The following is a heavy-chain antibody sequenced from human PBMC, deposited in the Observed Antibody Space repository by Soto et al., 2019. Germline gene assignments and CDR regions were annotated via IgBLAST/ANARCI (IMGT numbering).Heavy chain of an antibody. Sequence: PSETLSLTCAVSGGSISSGGYSWSWIRQPPGKGLEWIGYIYHSGSTYYNPSLKSRVTISVDRSKNQFSLKLSSVTAADTAVYYCARVPIRGPFDYWGQGTLVTVSS. V-gene: IGHV4-30-2*01. CDR2: IYHSGST. CDR1: GGSISSGGYS. J-gene: IGHJ4*02. CDR3: ARVPIRGPFDY.